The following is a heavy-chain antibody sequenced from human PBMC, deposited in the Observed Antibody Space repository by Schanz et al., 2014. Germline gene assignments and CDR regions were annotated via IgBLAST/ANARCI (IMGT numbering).Heavy chain of an antibody. D-gene: IGHD4-17*01. CDR3: ARDRGHGDLPGDI. CDR2: ISYSGST. V-gene: IGHV4-31*03. CDR1: GGSVSSGGDY. Sequence: QVQLQESGPGLVKPSQTLSLTCTVSGGSVSSGGDYWSWIRQHPGKGLEWIGFISYSGSTYYNPSLKSRVTISVDTSKNQFSRTLSSATAADTAVYYCARDRGHGDLPGDIWGRGTMVTVSS. J-gene: IGHJ3*02.